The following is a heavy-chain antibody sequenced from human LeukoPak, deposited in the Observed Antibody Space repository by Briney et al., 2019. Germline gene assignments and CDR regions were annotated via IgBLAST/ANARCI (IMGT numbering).Heavy chain of an antibody. CDR2: IIPIFGTA. V-gene: IGHV1-69*06. CDR1: GGTFISYA. CDR3: AREGIAARRNYYYYMDV. Sequence: ASVKVSCKASGGTFISYAISWVRQAPGQGLEWMGGIIPIFGTANYAQKFQGRVTITADKSTSTAYMELSSLRSEDTAVYYCAREGIAARRNYYYYMDVWGKGTTVTVSS. D-gene: IGHD6-6*01. J-gene: IGHJ6*03.